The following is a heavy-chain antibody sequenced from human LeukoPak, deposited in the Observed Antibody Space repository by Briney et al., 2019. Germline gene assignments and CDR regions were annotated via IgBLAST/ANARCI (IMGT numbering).Heavy chain of an antibody. CDR2: IYYSGST. CDR1: GGSISSSSYY. J-gene: IGHJ4*02. Sequence: SETLSLTCTVSGGSISSSSYYWGWIRQPPGKGLEWIGSIYYSGSTYYNPSLKSRVTISVDMSKNQFSLKLSSVTAADTAVYYCATTAGIAAAGFLDLWGQGTLVTVSS. D-gene: IGHD6-13*01. V-gene: IGHV4-39*01. CDR3: ATTAGIAAAGFLDL.